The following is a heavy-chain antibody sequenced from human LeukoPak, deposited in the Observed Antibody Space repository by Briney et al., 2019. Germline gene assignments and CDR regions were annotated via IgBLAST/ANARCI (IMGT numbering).Heavy chain of an antibody. Sequence: GGSLRLSCAASGFTFSNYWMHWVRQAPGKGLVWVSRINSDGINTSYEDSVKGRFTISRDNAKNTLNLQMNSLRAEDTAVYYCARANHEISVDYWGQGTLVTVSS. CDR3: ARANHEISVDY. D-gene: IGHD1-14*01. CDR1: GFTFSNYW. J-gene: IGHJ4*02. V-gene: IGHV3-74*01. CDR2: INSDGINT.